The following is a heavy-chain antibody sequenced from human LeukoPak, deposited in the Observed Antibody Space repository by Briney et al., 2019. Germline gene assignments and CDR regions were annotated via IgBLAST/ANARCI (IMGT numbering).Heavy chain of an antibody. D-gene: IGHD5-12*01. CDR1: GFTFSSYG. Sequence: GGSLRLSCAEPGFTFSSYGIHAVRQAPGQGLRWVSVLWYDGNNKYYAGSVKGRFTISRDNSKNTLYLQMNSLRAEDTAVYYCARDWTFDSGYASGMDVWGQGTTVTVSS. J-gene: IGHJ6*02. V-gene: IGHV3-33*01. CDR3: ARDWTFDSGYASGMDV. CDR2: LWYDGNNK.